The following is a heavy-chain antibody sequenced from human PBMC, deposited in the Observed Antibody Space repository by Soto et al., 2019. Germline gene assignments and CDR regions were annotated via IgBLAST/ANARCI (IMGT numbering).Heavy chain of an antibody. J-gene: IGHJ4*02. V-gene: IGHV3-23*01. CDR2: ISGSGGST. D-gene: IGHD6-19*01. CDR3: AKEWYSSGWFDY. CDR1: GFTFSSYA. Sequence: EVQLLESGGGLVQPGGSLRRSCEASGFTFSSYAMSWVRQAPGKGLEWVSAISGSGGSTYYSDSVKGRFTISRDNSKNTLYLQMNSLRAEDTAVYYCAKEWYSSGWFDYWGQGTLGTVSS.